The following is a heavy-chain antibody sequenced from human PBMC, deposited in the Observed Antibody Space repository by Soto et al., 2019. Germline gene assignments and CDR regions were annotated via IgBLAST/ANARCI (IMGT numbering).Heavy chain of an antibody. Sequence: QVQLQESGPGLVKPSQTLSLTCTVSVASISSGDYYWSWIRQPPGKGLEWIGYIYYSGSTYYNPSLKSRVTISVDTSKNQFSLKLSSGTAADTAVYYCARERPDGSRLDPWGQGTLVTVSS. CDR1: VASISSGDYY. J-gene: IGHJ5*02. CDR2: IYYSGST. V-gene: IGHV4-30-4*01. CDR3: ARERPDGSRLDP. D-gene: IGHD6-13*01.